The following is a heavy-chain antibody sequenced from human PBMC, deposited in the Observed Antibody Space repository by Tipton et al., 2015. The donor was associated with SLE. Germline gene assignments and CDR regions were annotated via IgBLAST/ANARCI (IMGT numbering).Heavy chain of an antibody. CDR1: GGSISSSSYY. CDR2: IYYSGST. D-gene: IGHD3-22*01. Sequence: LRLFCTVSGGSISSSSYYWGWIRQPPGKGLEWIGSIYYSGSTYYNPSLKSRVTISLDTSKNQFSLNLRSVTAADTAVYYCARGSSGYQHVDYWGQGTLVTVSS. V-gene: IGHV4-39*07. CDR3: ARGSSGYQHVDY. J-gene: IGHJ4*02.